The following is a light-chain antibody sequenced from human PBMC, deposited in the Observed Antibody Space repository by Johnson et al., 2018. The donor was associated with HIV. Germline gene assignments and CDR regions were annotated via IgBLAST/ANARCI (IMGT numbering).Light chain of an antibody. CDR3: GTLDSSLSAYV. V-gene: IGLV1-51*02. CDR1: SSNIGNNY. Sequence: QSVLTQSPSVSAAPGQKVTISCSGSSSNIGNNYVSWYQQLPGTAPKLLIYENNKRPSGIPDRFSGSRSGTSATLDITGLQTGDEADYSCGTLDSSLSAYVFGTATKVTVL. J-gene: IGLJ1*01. CDR2: ENN.